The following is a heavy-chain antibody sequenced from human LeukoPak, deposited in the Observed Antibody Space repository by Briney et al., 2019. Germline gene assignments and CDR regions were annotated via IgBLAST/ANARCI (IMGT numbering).Heavy chain of an antibody. J-gene: IGHJ6*02. D-gene: IGHD3-16*01. V-gene: IGHV3-30*03. CDR3: ARDFPGGGVYYGVDV. CDR2: ISHDGSSK. CDR1: GFSFSSQG. Sequence: GKSRRLSCAASGFSFSSQGMHWVRQAPGKGLEWVAVISHDGSSKFFADSVKGRFTISRDNSKNTVYLQMNSLRDEDTAVYSCARDFPGGGVYYGVDVWGQGTTVTVSS.